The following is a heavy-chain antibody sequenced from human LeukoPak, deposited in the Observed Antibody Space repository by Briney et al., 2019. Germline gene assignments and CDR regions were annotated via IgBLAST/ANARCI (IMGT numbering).Heavy chain of an antibody. CDR2: FDNEDGET. Sequence: ASVNVSCKVSGYTLTELSMHWVRQAPGKGLEWMGGFDNEDGETIYAQKFQGRVTMTEDTSTDTAYMELRSLRSEDTAVYYCATGNYYDTSRYYQVYFDYWGQGTLVTDPS. CDR1: GYTLTELS. D-gene: IGHD3-22*01. V-gene: IGHV1-24*01. J-gene: IGHJ4*02. CDR3: ATGNYYDTSRYYQVYFDY.